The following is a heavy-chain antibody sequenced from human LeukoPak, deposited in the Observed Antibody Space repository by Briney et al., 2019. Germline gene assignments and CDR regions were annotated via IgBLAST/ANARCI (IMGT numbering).Heavy chain of an antibody. D-gene: IGHD4-11*01. CDR3: ARQSRRGCYSNYDFDY. V-gene: IGHV5-51*01. Sequence: KGGESLKISCKGSGYSFTSYWIGWVRQMPGKGLEWMGIIYPGDSDTRYSPSFQGQVTISADKSISTAYLQWSSLKASDTAMYYCARQSRRGCYSNYDFDYWGQGTLVTVSS. CDR2: IYPGDSDT. CDR1: GYSFTSYW. J-gene: IGHJ4*02.